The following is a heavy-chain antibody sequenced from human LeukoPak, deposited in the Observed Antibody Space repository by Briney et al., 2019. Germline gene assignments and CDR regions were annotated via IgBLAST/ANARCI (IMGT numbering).Heavy chain of an antibody. D-gene: IGHD3-10*01. J-gene: IGHJ4*02. CDR2: IYYSGST. V-gene: IGHV4-39*01. CDR1: GGSISSSSYY. Sequence: SETLSLTCTVSGGSISSSSYYWGWIRQPPGKGLEWIGSIYYSGSTYYNPSPKSRVTISVDTSKNQFSLKLSSVTAADTAVYYCATTSPNVLLWFGELFYFDYWGQGTLVTDSS. CDR3: ATTSPNVLLWFGELFYFDY.